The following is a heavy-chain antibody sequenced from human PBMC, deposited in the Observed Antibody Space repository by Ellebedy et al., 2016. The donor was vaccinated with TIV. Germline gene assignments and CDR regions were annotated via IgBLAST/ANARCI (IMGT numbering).Heavy chain of an antibody. Sequence: SETLSLTCTVFGDSMTSYYWSWIRQPPGRGREWIGPISGSGRTIYNPSLKSRVAIGVDTSHNQFSLKMNSLTTEDTAVYYCTRDPGGGQWGYFASWGQGILVTVSS. V-gene: IGHV4-59*01. CDR3: TRDPGGGQWGYFAS. CDR2: ISGSGRT. J-gene: IGHJ5*02. CDR1: GDSMTSYY. D-gene: IGHD2-15*01.